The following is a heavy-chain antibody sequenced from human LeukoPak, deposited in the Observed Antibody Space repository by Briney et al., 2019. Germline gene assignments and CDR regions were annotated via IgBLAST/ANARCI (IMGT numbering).Heavy chain of an antibody. CDR3: ARDHYYDSSGYYRGYGMDV. CDR1: GGSISRGGDY. J-gene: IGHJ6*02. V-gene: IGHV4-31*03. D-gene: IGHD3-22*01. Sequence: PSQTLSLTCTVSGGSISRGGDYWSWIRQHPGKGLEWIGYIYYSGSTYYNPSLKSRVTISVDTSKNQFSLKLSSVTAADTAVYYCARDHYYDSSGYYRGYGMDVWGQGTTVTVSS. CDR2: IYYSGST.